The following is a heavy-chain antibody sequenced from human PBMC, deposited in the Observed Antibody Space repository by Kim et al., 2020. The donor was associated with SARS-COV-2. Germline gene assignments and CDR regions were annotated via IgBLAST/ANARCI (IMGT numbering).Heavy chain of an antibody. CDR1: GYTFTSYA. CDR2: INAYNGHT. V-gene: IGHV1-18*01. CDR3: ARASNYYGSGSPKFDY. Sequence: ASVKVSCKASGYTFTSYAFSWVRQAPGQGLEWMGWINAYNGHTNFAQKFQGRVTMTTDTSTSTVYMELRSLRSDDTAVYYCARASNYYGSGSPKFDYWGQGTLVTVSS. D-gene: IGHD3-10*01. J-gene: IGHJ4*02.